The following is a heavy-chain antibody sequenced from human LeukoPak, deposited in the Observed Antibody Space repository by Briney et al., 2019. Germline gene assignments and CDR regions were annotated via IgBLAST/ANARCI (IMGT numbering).Heavy chain of an antibody. CDR2: INPNSGGT. J-gene: IGHJ4*02. Sequence: ASVKVSCKASGYIVTGYYIHWVRQAPGQGLEWMGWINPNSGGTKYAQKFQGRVTMTRDTSISTAYMELSRLRSDDTAVFYCARDPWATYSDYDSHYWGQGTLVTVSS. CDR1: GYIVTGYY. CDR3: ARDPWATYSDYDSHY. V-gene: IGHV1-2*02. D-gene: IGHD5-12*01.